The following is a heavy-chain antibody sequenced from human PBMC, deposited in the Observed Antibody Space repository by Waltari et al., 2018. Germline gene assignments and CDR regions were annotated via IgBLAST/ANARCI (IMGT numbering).Heavy chain of an antibody. Sequence: QVQLVQSGAEVKKPGASVKVSCKASGYTFTSYGFIWVRQAPGQGLEWMGWINAYNSNTNYAQKFQGRVTMTTDTSTSTAYMELRSLRSDDTAVYYCARFNYDTTGRDYWGQGTLVTVSS. CDR3: ARFNYDTTGRDY. CDR1: GYTFTSYG. D-gene: IGHD3-22*01. J-gene: IGHJ4*02. CDR2: INAYNSNT. V-gene: IGHV1-18*01.